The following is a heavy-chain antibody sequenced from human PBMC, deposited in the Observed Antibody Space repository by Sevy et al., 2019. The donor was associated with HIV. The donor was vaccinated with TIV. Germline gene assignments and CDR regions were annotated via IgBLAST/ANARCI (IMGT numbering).Heavy chain of an antibody. CDR2: ISGSGGST. CDR3: AKESPGYNYDSSGSLDY. J-gene: IGHJ4*02. V-gene: IGHV3-23*01. CDR1: GFTFSSYA. D-gene: IGHD3-22*01. Sequence: GGSLRLSCAASGFTFSSYAMSWVRQAPGKGLEWVSAISGSGGSTYYADSMKGRFTISRDNSKNTLYLQMNSLRAEDTAVYYCAKESPGYNYDSSGSLDYWGQGTLVTVSS.